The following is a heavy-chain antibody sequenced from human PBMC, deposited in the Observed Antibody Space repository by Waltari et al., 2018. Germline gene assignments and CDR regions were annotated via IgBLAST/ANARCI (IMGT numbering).Heavy chain of an antibody. D-gene: IGHD6-19*01. V-gene: IGHV1-69-2*01. J-gene: IGHJ3*01. CDR1: GYTFSDEY. CDR2: VDPEDGET. Sequence: EVQQLQSGPELKEPGATERICCQGPGYTFSDEYIHWVQQAPGKGLRWMGLVDPEDGETIYADNFQGRVTISADTSTDTAFMELSSLRSEDTAVFYCATALGDSSSASRPFDFWGQGTMITVSS. CDR3: ATALGDSSSASRPFDF.